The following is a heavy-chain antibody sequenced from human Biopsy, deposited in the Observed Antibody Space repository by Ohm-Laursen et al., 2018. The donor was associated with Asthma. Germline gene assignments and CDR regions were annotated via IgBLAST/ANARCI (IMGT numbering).Heavy chain of an antibody. CDR3: ARGLLGMDV. D-gene: IGHD2-15*01. Sequence: ASVKVSCNASGYIFTSHAMNWVRQAPGQGLEWIGRINTNTGNPTYAQGFTGRFVFSLDTSVSTAYLQISSLKADDTAVYYCARGLLGMDVWGQGTTVTVSS. CDR2: INTNTGNP. V-gene: IGHV7-4-1*02. J-gene: IGHJ6*02. CDR1: GYIFTSHA.